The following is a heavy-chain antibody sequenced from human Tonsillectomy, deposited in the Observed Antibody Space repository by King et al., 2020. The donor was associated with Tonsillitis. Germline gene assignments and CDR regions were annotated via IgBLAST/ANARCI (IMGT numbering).Heavy chain of an antibody. CDR1: GYSFTTYW. J-gene: IGHJ2*01. CDR3: ARQQEAVASRYFAL. Sequence: VQLVQSGAEVKKPGGSLKISCKGSGYSFTTYWIGWVRQMPGKGLEWMGIIYPDDSDTRYIPSFQGQVTISADKSISTAYLQWSSLKAWDTAMYYCARQQEAVASRYFALWGRGTLVTVSS. CDR2: IYPDDSDT. D-gene: IGHD6-19*01. V-gene: IGHV5-51*01.